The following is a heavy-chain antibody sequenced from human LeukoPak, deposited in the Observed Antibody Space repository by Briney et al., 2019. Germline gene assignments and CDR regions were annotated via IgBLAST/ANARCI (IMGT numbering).Heavy chain of an antibody. V-gene: IGHV1-3*01. J-gene: IGHJ4*02. Sequence: ASVKVSCKASGYTFTSYAMHWVRQAPGQRLEWMGWINAGNGNTKYSQKFQGRVTITRDTSASTAYMELSSLRSEDAAVYYCARDSGSGNNDYWGQGTLATVSS. D-gene: IGHD1-26*01. CDR2: INAGNGNT. CDR3: ARDSGSGNNDY. CDR1: GYTFTSYA.